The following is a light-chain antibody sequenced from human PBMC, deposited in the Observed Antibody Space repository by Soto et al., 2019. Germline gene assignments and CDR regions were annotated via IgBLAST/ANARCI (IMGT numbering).Light chain of an antibody. CDR3: QQRSNWPPV. CDR2: GAS. V-gene: IGKV3-11*01. CDR1: QSVADN. Sequence: EVVMTQSPATLSVSPGERVTLSCRSSQSVADNLAWFQQKPGQGPRLLIYGASTRATGIPARFSGSGSETDFTLTISSLEPEDFAVYYCQQRSNWPPVFGGGTRWIS. J-gene: IGKJ4*01.